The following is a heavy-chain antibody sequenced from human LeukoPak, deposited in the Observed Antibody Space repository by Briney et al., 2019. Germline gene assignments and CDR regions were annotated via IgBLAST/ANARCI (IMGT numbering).Heavy chain of an antibody. V-gene: IGHV3-7*01. CDR3: AREIGQLSDY. Sequence: GGSLRLSCAASGFTFSSFVMTWVRQAPGKGLEWVANIKQDGSEKYYVDSVKGRFTISRDNAKNSLYLQMNSLRAEDTAVYYCAREIGQLSDYWGQGTLVTVSS. CDR1: GFTFSSFV. CDR2: IKQDGSEK. D-gene: IGHD5-24*01. J-gene: IGHJ4*02.